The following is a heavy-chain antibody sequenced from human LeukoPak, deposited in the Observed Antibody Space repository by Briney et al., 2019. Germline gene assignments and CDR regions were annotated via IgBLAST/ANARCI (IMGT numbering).Heavy chain of an antibody. D-gene: IGHD1-26*01. CDR2: ISYDGSNK. V-gene: IGHV3-30*18. Sequence: GGSLRLSCAASGFTFTTYAMHWVRQAPGKGLEWVAVISYDGSNKYYADSVKGRFTISRDNSKNTLYLQMNSLRAEDTAVYYCAKSVGEYFDYWGQGTLVTVSS. CDR1: GFTFTTYA. CDR3: AKSVGEYFDY. J-gene: IGHJ4*02.